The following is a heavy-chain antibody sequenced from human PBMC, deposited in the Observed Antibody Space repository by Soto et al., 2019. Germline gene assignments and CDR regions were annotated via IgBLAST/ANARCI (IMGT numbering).Heavy chain of an antibody. CDR1: GYSFTVYA. D-gene: IGHD3-3*01. V-gene: IGHV1-3*01. CDR2: INGNNGNT. J-gene: IGHJ4*02. Sequence: ASVKVSCKASGYSFTVYAMQWVRQAPGQGLEWMGWINGNNGNTKYSQQFQGRVTITRDTSASTAYMELRSLRSEDTAVYYCARDNQFLEGLLTSYFDFWGQGNLVTVSS. CDR3: ARDNQFLEGLLTSYFDF.